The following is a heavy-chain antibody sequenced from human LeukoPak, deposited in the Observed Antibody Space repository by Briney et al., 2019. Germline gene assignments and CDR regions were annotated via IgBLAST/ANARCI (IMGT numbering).Heavy chain of an antibody. CDR3: VKVWQPGRSYAFDI. V-gene: IGHV3-43*02. CDR2: ISGDGGST. J-gene: IGHJ3*02. CDR1: GFTFDDYV. D-gene: IGHD1-26*01. Sequence: GGSLRLPCAASGFTFDDYVMHWVRQAPGKGLEWVSLISGDGGSTYYADSVKGRFTISRDNSKNSLYLQMNSLRTEDTALYYCVKVWQPGRSYAFDIWGLGAMVTVSS.